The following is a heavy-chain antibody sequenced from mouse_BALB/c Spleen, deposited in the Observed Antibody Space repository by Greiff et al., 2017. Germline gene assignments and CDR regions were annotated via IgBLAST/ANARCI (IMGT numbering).Heavy chain of an antibody. CDR2: IYPGGGYT. V-gene: IGHV1-63*02. D-gene: IGHD2-1*01. J-gene: IGHJ4*01. CDR3: ARGGYYGNYGGAMDY. Sequence: QVQLQQSGAELVRPGTSVKISCKASGYTFNNYWLGWVKQRPGHGLEWIGDIYPGGGYTNYNEKFKGKATLTADTSSSTAYMQLSSLTSEDSAVYFCARGGYYGNYGGAMDYWGQGTSVTVSS. CDR1: GYTFNNYW.